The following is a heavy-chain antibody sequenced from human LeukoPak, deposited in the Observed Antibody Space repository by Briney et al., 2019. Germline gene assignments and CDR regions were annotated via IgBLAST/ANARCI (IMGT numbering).Heavy chain of an antibody. D-gene: IGHD3-22*01. J-gene: IGHJ5*02. Sequence: GGSLRLSCAASGFTFSSYSMNWVRQAPGKGLEWVSYISSSSTIYYADSVKGRFTISRDNAKNSLYLQMNSLRAEDTAVYYRARDPSPMGDDSSAWGQGTLVTVSS. CDR2: ISSSSTI. CDR1: GFTFSSYS. CDR3: ARDPSPMGDDSSA. V-gene: IGHV3-48*01.